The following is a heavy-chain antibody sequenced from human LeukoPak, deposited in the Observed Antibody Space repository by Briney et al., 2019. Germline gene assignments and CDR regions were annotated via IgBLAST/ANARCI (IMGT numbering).Heavy chain of an antibody. J-gene: IGHJ6*02. CDR1: GFNFSTYA. V-gene: IGHV3-23*01. D-gene: IGHD5-18*01. CDR3: AKSYGYYYYYGMDV. CDR2: LSGSGGST. Sequence: GGSLRLSCAASGFNFSTYAMSWVRQAPGKGLEWVSALSGSGGSTYYADSVKGRFTISRDNSKNTLYLQMNSLRAEDTAVYYCAKSYGYYYYYGMDVWGQGTTVTVSS.